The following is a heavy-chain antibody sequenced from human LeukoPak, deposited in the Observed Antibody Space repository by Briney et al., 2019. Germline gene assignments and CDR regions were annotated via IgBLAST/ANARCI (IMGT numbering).Heavy chain of an antibody. CDR2: ISSSGSTI. D-gene: IGHD2-2*02. V-gene: IGHV3-11*04. Sequence: PGGSLRLSCAASGFTFSDYYVSWIRQAPGKGLEWVSYISSSGSTIYYADSVKGRFTISRDNAKNSLYLQMNSLRAEDTAVYYCAREKYQLLYPFDYWGQGTLVTVSS. CDR3: AREKYQLLYPFDY. CDR1: GFTFSDYY. J-gene: IGHJ4*02.